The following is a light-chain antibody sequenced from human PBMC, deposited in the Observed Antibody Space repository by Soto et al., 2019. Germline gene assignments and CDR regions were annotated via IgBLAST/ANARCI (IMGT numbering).Light chain of an antibody. J-gene: IGLJ2*01. CDR2: SNN. CDR3: AAWDDSLNSLV. CDR1: SSNIGSNT. Sequence: QSVLTQPPSASGTPGQRVTISCSGSSSNIGSNTVNWYQQLPGTAPKLLIYSNNQRPSGVPDRFSGSKSGTSASLAISGLQPEDEAEYCCAAWDDSLNSLVFGGGTKLTVL. V-gene: IGLV1-44*01.